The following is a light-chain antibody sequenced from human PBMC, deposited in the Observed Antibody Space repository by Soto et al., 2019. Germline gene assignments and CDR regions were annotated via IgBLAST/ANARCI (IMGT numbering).Light chain of an antibody. Sequence: QSALTQPASVSGSPGQSIALSCTGTGSDVGTYNLVSWYQQHPGKAPKLLISEGGKRPSGVSDRFSGSKSGNTASLTISGLQAEDEADYYCCSFAAGNTYVFGTGTKLTVL. CDR1: GSDVGTYNL. V-gene: IGLV2-23*01. CDR2: EGG. CDR3: CSFAAGNTYV. J-gene: IGLJ1*01.